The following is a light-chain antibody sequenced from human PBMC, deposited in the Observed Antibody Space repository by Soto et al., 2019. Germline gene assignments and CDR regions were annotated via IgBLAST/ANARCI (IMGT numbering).Light chain of an antibody. V-gene: IGKV3-20*01. J-gene: IGKJ5*01. CDR1: QSVSSY. CDR2: DAF. CDR3: QQYGDSPRT. Sequence: EIVLTQSPATLSLSPGERATLSCRASQSVSSYLAWYQQKPGQAPRLLIHDAFMRATGIPDRFSGSGSGTDFTLNIARLEPEDFAVYYCQQYGDSPRTFGQGTRLEIK.